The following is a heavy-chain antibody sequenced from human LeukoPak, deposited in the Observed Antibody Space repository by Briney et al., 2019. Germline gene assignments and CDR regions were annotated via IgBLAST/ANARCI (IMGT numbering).Heavy chain of an antibody. J-gene: IGHJ4*02. D-gene: IGHD2-15*01. CDR3: ATLPWYAGVRDY. V-gene: IGHV1-24*01. Sequence: ASVKVSCKVSGYTLTELSMHWVRQAPGKGLEWMEGFDPEDGETIYAQRFQGRVTVTEDTSTDTAYMELSSLRSEDTAVYYCATLPWYAGVRDYWGQGTLVTVSS. CDR1: GYTLTELS. CDR2: FDPEDGET.